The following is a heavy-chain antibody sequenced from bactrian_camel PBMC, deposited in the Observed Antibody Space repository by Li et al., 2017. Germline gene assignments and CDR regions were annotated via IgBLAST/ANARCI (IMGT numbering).Heavy chain of an antibody. Sequence: HVQLVESGGGSVQAGGSLRLSCEASRFNPRKYCMAWFRRAPRKEREGVATIDADGKTVYTGSVKGRFTISQDKRRSTVYLQMDNLKPEDTAMYYCAADIGGNYCRGGYWKPRSYGMDYWGKGTQVTVS. D-gene: IGHD2*01. CDR2: IDADGKT. V-gene: IGHV3S1*01. J-gene: IGHJ7*01. CDR1: RFNPRKYC.